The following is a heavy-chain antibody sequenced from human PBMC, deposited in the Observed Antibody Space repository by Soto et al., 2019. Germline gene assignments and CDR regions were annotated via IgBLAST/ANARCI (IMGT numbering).Heavy chain of an antibody. V-gene: IGHV3-23*01. D-gene: IGHD5-18*01. CDR3: AKEGGGGAAMVTSYFDY. CDR1: GITFNNYA. Sequence: EVQLLESGGGLVQPGGSLRLSCAASGITFNNYALNWVRQVPGKGLEWVSGISGSGTGTYYADSVKGRFTISRDNSKSTVYLHMNSLRADDTAIYYCAKEGGGGAAMVTSYFDYWGQGTLVTVSS. CDR2: ISGSGTGT. J-gene: IGHJ4*02.